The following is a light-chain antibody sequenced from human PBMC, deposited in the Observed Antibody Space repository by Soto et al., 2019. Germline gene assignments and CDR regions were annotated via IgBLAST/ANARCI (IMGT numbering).Light chain of an antibody. V-gene: IGKV2-30*02. CDR2: KVS. J-gene: IGKJ1*01. Sequence: DVVMTQSPLSLPVTLGQPASISCRSSQSLVHSDGNTYLNWFQQRPGQSPRRLIYKVSNRDTGVPDRFSGSGSGTDFTLNISRVEAEDVGVYYCQQGIHLPWTFGQGTKVEIK. CDR3: QQGIHLPWT. CDR1: QSLVHSDGNTY.